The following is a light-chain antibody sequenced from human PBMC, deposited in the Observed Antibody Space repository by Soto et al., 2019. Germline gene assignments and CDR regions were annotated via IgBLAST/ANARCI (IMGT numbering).Light chain of an antibody. CDR1: ISDMGSYNR. J-gene: IGLJ1*01. CDR2: EVN. CDR3: NSFTTSSTHV. Sequence: QAALSQPGSVSGSPGQSITISCTGTISDMGSYNRVSWYQQPPGTAPKLIIYEVNNRPSGVPDRFSGSKSGNTASLTISGLQAEDEADYYCNSFTTSSTHVFGTGTKVTVL. V-gene: IGLV2-18*02.